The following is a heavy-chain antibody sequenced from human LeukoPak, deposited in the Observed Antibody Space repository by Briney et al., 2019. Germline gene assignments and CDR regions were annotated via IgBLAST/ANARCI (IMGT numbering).Heavy chain of an antibody. CDR1: GFTFSNYG. CDR2: VSYEGKSQ. CDR3: AKEGTAQISTWYDY. D-gene: IGHD6-13*01. Sequence: GRSLRLSCATSGFTFSNYGMHWVRQAPGKGLEWVAVVSYEGKSQYYVDSVRGRFTISRDNSKNTLYLQMNSLRGEDAAAYYCAKEGTAQISTWYDYWGQGTLVTVSS. V-gene: IGHV3-30*18. J-gene: IGHJ4*02.